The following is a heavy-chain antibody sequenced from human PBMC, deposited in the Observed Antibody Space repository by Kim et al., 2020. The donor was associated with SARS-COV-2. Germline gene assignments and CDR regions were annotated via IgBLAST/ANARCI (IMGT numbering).Heavy chain of an antibody. V-gene: IGHV4-39*01. Sequence: SETLSLTCTVSGGSISSSTYYWGWIRQPPGKGLEWIGSIYYTGTTYYNPSLKSRVTISVDTSKNQFSLKLSSVTAADTAVYYCAGRFSGSYFYLGQGTLV. CDR1: GGSISSSTYY. J-gene: IGHJ4*02. CDR3: AGRFSGSYFY. CDR2: IYYTGTT. D-gene: IGHD1-26*01.